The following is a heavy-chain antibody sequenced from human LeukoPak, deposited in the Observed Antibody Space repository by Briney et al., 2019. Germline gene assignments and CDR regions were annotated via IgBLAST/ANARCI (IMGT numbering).Heavy chain of an antibody. V-gene: IGHV3-23*01. D-gene: IGHD5-24*01. CDR3: ARSGTEDGYNIYFDH. CDR2: ISGSGSGT. J-gene: IGHJ4*02. Sequence: GGSLRLSCATSGFTFSTYAMSWFRQAPGKGLDWVSLISGSGSGTHYADSVKGRFTISRDNSKNMLYLHMNTLRADDTAVYYCARSGTEDGYNIYFDHWGQGTLVTVSS. CDR1: GFTFSTYA.